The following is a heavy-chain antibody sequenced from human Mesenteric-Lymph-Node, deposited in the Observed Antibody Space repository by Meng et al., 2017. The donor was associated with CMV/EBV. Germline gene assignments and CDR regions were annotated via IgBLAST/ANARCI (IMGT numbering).Heavy chain of an antibody. CDR1: GFTVSSNY. Sequence: GGSLRLSCAASGFTVSSNYMSWVRQAPGKGLEWVSVIYSGGSTYYADSVKGRFTISRDNSKNTLYLQMSTLRAEDTAVYYCAKVGGAYSYGYNLDVWGPGTTVTVSS. J-gene: IGHJ6*02. D-gene: IGHD5-18*01. CDR2: IYSGGST. CDR3: AKVGGAYSYGYNLDV. V-gene: IGHV3-53*01.